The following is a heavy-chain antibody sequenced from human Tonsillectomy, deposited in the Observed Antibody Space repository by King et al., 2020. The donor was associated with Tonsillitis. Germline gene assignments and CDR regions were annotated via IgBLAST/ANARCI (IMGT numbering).Heavy chain of an antibody. J-gene: IGHJ5*02. CDR1: GFTFDDYA. V-gene: IGHV3-9*01. D-gene: IGHD6-19*01. Sequence: VQLVESGGGLVQPGRSLRLSCAASGFTFDDYAMHWVRQAPGQGLEWVSGISWNSANMGYADSVKGRFTISRDNDKNSLYLQMNSLRVEETAFYYCAKGLISVWYLHYFDPWGQGTLVTVPS. CDR3: AKGLISVWYLHYFDP. CDR2: ISWNSANM.